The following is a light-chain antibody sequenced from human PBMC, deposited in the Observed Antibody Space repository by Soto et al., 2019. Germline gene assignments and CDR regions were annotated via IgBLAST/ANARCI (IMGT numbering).Light chain of an antibody. V-gene: IGKV3-11*01. CDR3: QQRSTWPHT. Sequence: EIVLTQSPATLSLSPGERATLSCRASNSVSRFLDWFQQRPGQAPRLLNYDASNRASGVPARFSGSGSGTAFTLTISSLEPEDFAVYYCQQRSTWPHTFGQGTKLEF. CDR2: DAS. J-gene: IGKJ2*01. CDR1: NSVSRF.